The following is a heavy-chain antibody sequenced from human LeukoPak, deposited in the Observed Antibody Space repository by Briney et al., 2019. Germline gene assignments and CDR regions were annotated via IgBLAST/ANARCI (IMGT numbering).Heavy chain of an antibody. CDR2: ISWNSGSI. CDR3: AKDISYGSGSYSAFDI. V-gene: IGHV3-9*01. J-gene: IGHJ3*02. CDR1: GFTFDDYA. Sequence: GGSLRLSCAASGFTFDDYAMHWVRQAPGKGLEWVSGISWNSGSIGYADSVKGRFTISRDNAKNSLYLQMNSLRAEDTALYYCAKDISYGSGSYSAFDIWGQGTMVTVSS. D-gene: IGHD3-10*01.